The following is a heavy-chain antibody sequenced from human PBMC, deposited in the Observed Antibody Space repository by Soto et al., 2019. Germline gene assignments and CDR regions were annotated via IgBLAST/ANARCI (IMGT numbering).Heavy chain of an antibody. V-gene: IGHV4-59*01. CDR2: IYYSGST. CDR3: ARNHNEYSSSSFFEY. CDR1: VGSISSYY. J-gene: IGHJ4*02. Sequence: SETLSLTCTVSVGSISSYYWSLIRQPPGKGLECIWYIYYSGSTNYNPSLKSRVTISVDTSKHQFSLKLSSVTAADTAVYYCARNHNEYSSSSFFEYWGPGTMDTLSS. D-gene: IGHD6-6*01.